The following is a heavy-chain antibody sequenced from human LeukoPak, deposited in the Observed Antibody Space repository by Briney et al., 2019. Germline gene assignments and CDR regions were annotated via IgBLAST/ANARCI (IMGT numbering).Heavy chain of an antibody. J-gene: IGHJ5*02. V-gene: IGHV4-4*07. CDR2: IHTSGSA. Sequence: SETLSLTCTVSGGSISTYYWSWIRQPAGKGLEWIGRIHTSGSANYNPSLKSRVTISVDKSQFPLKLSSVIAADTAVYYCARGLVGTTGEQNWFDPWGQGTLVTVSS. D-gene: IGHD1-26*01. CDR1: GGSISTYY. CDR3: ARGLVGTTGEQNWFDP.